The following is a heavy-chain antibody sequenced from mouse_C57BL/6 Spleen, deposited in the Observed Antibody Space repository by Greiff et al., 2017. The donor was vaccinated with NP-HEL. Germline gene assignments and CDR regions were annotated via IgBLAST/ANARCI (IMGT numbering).Heavy chain of an antibody. V-gene: IGHV1-69*01. D-gene: IGHD2-2*01. J-gene: IGHJ4*01. Sequence: QVQLQQPGAELVMPGASVKLSCKASGYTFTSYWMHWVKQRPGQGLEWIGEIDPSDSYTNYNQKFKGKSTLTVDKSSSTAYMQLSSLTSEDSAVYYCARGGYTLYAMDYWGQGTSVTVSS. CDR3: ARGGYTLYAMDY. CDR1: GYTFTSYW. CDR2: IDPSDSYT.